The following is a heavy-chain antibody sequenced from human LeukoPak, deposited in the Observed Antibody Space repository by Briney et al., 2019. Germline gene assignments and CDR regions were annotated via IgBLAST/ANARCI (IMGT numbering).Heavy chain of an antibody. CDR3: VRDLWGFDY. V-gene: IGHV3-64D*09. Sequence: GSLRLSCAASGFTFSSYWMHWVRQAPGKGLEFVAVISDTGGSRYSADSVKDRFTISRDNSKNTLYLQMSSLRPEDTAVYYCVRDLWGFDYWGQGTLVTVSS. J-gene: IGHJ4*02. CDR1: GFTFSSYW. D-gene: IGHD2/OR15-2a*01. CDR2: ISDTGGSR.